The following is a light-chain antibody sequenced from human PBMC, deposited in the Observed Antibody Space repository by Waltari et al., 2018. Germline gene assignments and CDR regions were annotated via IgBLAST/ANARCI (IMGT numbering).Light chain of an antibody. V-gene: IGKV1-5*03. Sequence: DIQMTQSPSSLSASVGDRVTITCRASQSISNYFAWYQQKPGKAPILLIYKASILKSGVPSRFSGSGSGTQFTLTISSLQPGDFATYYCQQYNTYSSFGQGTKLEIK. CDR1: QSISNY. CDR2: KAS. CDR3: QQYNTYSS. J-gene: IGKJ2*01.